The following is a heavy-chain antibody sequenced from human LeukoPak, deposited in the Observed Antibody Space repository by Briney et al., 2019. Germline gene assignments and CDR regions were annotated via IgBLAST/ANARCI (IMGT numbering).Heavy chain of an antibody. CDR1: GGSISSSSYF. J-gene: IGHJ3*02. Sequence: SETLSLTCTVSGGSISSSSYFWGWIRQPPGKGLEWIGSIYYSGSTYYNPSLKSRATISVDTSKNQFSLKLSSVTAADTAVYYCARDALGGSSCCYYVGACYIWGQGTMVTVSS. CDR2: IYYSGST. D-gene: IGHD3-22*01. V-gene: IGHV4-39*07. CDR3: ARDALGGSSCCYYVGACYI.